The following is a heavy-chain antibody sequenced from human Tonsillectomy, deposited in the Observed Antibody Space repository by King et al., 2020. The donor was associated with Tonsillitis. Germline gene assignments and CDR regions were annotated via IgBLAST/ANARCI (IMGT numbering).Heavy chain of an antibody. CDR2: ISWNSGAI. D-gene: IGHD1-26*01. CDR1: GFTFDGYA. CDR3: VMGRSGSNDYAFDI. J-gene: IGHJ3*02. Sequence: VQLVESGGGLVQPGRSLRLSCAASGFTFDGYAMHWVRHAPGKGLEWVSGISWNSGAIGYADSVKGRFTISRDNAKNSLYLQMNSLRAEDTALYYCVMGRSGSNDYAFDIWGQGTMVTVSS. V-gene: IGHV3-9*01.